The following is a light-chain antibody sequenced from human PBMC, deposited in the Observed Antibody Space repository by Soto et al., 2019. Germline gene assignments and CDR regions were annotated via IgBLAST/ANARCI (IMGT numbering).Light chain of an antibody. V-gene: IGKV3-20*01. CDR3: HQRQSWPRT. CDR1: QSVSNNY. J-gene: IGKJ1*01. CDR2: GAS. Sequence: EIVLTQSPGTLSLSPGERATLSCRASQSVSNNYLAWYQQKPGQAPRLLIYGASNRATGIPDRFSGSGSGTDFTLTISRLEPEDFAVYYCHQRQSWPRTVGQGTKVDIK.